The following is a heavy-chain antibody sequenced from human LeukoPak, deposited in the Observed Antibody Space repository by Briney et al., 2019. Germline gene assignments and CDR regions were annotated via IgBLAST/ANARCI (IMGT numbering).Heavy chain of an antibody. D-gene: IGHD6-6*01. CDR3: AGADIAARRVWFDP. J-gene: IGHJ5*02. Sequence: SQTLSLTCTVSGGSISSGSYYWSWIRQPAGKGLEWIGRIYTSGSTNYNPSLKSRVTISVDTSKNQFSLKLSSVTAADTAVYYCAGADIAARRVWFDPWGQGTLVTVSS. CDR2: IYTSGST. V-gene: IGHV4-61*02. CDR1: GGSISSGSYY.